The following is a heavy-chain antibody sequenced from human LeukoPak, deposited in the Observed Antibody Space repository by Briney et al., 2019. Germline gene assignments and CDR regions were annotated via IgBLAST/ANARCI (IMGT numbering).Heavy chain of an antibody. D-gene: IGHD4-17*01. CDR2: INTNTGNP. V-gene: IGHV7-4-1*02. CDR1: GYTFTSYA. CDR3: ARDSYGDYVWGKNWFDP. Sequence: GASVKVSCKASGYTFTSYAMNWVRQAPGQGLEWMGWINTNTGNPTYAQGFTGRFVFSLDTSVSTAYLQISSLKAEDTAVYYCARDSYGDYVWGKNWFDPWAREPWSPSPQ. J-gene: IGHJ5*02.